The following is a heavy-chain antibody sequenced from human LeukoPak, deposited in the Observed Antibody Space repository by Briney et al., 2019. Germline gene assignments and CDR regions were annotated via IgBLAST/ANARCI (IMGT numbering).Heavy chain of an antibody. CDR2: ISGSGGST. V-gene: IGHV3-23*01. J-gene: IGHJ4*02. CDR3: AKDAPVNIVVVPAANS. D-gene: IGHD2-2*01. Sequence: GGSLRLSCAASGFTFSSYALSWVRQAPGKGLEWVSAISGSGGSTYYADSVKGRFTISRDNSKNTLYLQMNSLRAEDTAVYYCAKDAPVNIVVVPAANSWGQGTLVTVSS. CDR1: GFTFSSYA.